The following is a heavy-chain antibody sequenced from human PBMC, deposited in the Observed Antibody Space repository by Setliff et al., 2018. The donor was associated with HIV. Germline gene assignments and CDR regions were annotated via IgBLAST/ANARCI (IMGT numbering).Heavy chain of an antibody. D-gene: IGHD3-10*01. J-gene: IGHJ5*02. CDR2: VDPEDGET. Sequence: ASVKVSCKVSGYTLTELSMHWVQQAPGKGLEWMGRVDPEDGETIYAEKFQGRVTMTRDTSTSTTYLELDRLTYDDTAIYYCARGGYYTSGTWFDPWGQGTLVTVSS. CDR1: GYTLTELS. V-gene: IGHV1-24*01. CDR3: ARGGYYTSGTWFDP.